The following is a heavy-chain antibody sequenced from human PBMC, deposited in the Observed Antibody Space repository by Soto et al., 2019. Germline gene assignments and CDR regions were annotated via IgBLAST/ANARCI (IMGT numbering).Heavy chain of an antibody. V-gene: IGHV3-15*04. D-gene: IGHD4-17*01. CDR2: IDTSGTR. J-gene: IGHJ4*02. CDR1: GFSVSNTW. Sequence: QLIEAGGGSVKAGESLRLSCAASGFSVSNTWMHWVRQVLGKGLEWVGRIDTSGTRDYAAPVRDRFTIFREESENTLYLQMNNLKFEDTGIYYCSRDKDSSDYGLDHWGQGTLVTVSS. CDR3: SRDKDSSDYGLDH.